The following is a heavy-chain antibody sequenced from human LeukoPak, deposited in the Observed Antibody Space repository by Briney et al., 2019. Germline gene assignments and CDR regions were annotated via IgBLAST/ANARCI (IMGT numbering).Heavy chain of an antibody. Sequence: GGSLRLSCAASGFTFSSYAMHWVRQAPGKGLEWVAVISYDGSNKYYADSVKGRFTISRDNSKSTLYLQMNSLRAEDTAVYYCARERGDYYDSSGLLDYWGQGTLVTVSS. V-gene: IGHV3-30*04. CDR3: ARERGDYYDSSGLLDY. CDR2: ISYDGSNK. D-gene: IGHD3-22*01. CDR1: GFTFSSYA. J-gene: IGHJ4*02.